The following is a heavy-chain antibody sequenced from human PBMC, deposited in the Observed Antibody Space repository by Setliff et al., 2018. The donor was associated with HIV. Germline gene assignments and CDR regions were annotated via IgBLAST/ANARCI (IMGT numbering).Heavy chain of an antibody. CDR1: GYTFTTYD. J-gene: IGHJ6*03. D-gene: IGHD3-16*02. CDR2: MNPNSGHT. V-gene: IGHV1-8*02. Sequence: ASVKVSCKASGYTFTTYDINWVRQATGQGLEWMGWMNPNSGHTGYTQEFQGRVTMTRNTSIRTAYMELSSLRSEDTAVYYCARGIKLVGGVMVGSMDVWGKGTTVTVSS. CDR3: ARGIKLVGGVMVGSMDV.